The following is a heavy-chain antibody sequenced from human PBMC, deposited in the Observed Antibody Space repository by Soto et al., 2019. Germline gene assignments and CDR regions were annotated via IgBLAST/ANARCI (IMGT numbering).Heavy chain of an antibody. D-gene: IGHD2-15*01. Sequence: QVQLVQSGAEVKKPGSSVKVSCKASGGTFSSYAISWVRQAPGQGHEWMGGLIPIFGTANYAQKFQGRVTITADESTSTAYMELSSLRSEDTAVYYCARDRFCSGGSCYSLGWFDPWGQGTLVTVSS. CDR3: ARDRFCSGGSCYSLGWFDP. CDR2: LIPIFGTA. CDR1: GGTFSSYA. J-gene: IGHJ5*02. V-gene: IGHV1-69*01.